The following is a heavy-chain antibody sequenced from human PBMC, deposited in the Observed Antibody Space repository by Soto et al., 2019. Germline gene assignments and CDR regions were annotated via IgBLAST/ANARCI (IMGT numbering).Heavy chain of an antibody. J-gene: IGHJ3*02. CDR1: GYTFASYG. V-gene: IGHV1-18*01. D-gene: IGHD3-22*01. CDR2: ISAYNGNT. Sequence: GASVKVSCKASGYTFASYGISWVRQAPGQGLEWMGWISAYNGNTNYVQKLQGRVTMTTDTSTSTAYMEVRSLRSDDTAVYYCARDRSYYYDSSGYSGDAFDIWGQGTMVTVSS. CDR3: ARDRSYYYDSSGYSGDAFDI.